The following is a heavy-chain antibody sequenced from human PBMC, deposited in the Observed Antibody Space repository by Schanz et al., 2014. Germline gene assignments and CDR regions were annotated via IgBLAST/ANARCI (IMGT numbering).Heavy chain of an antibody. D-gene: IGHD1-20*01. J-gene: IGHJ4*02. V-gene: IGHV3-30*18. CDR1: GFTFSTYG. Sequence: VQLVESGGGVVHPGGSLRLSCAASGFTFSTYGIHWVRQAPGKGLEWVAVISYDGSTKYYADSVKGRITISRDNSKNTLYLQMNSLRGEDTAVYYCAKDQGNWNGGLGLDYWGQGTLVTVSS. CDR3: AKDQGNWNGGLGLDY. CDR2: ISYDGSTK.